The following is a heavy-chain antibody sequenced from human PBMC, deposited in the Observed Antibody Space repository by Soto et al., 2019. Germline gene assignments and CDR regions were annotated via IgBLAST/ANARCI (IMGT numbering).Heavy chain of an antibody. CDR1: GFTFSSYG. V-gene: IGHV3-30*18. J-gene: IGHJ4*02. Sequence: QVQLVQSGGGVVQPGRSLRLSCAGSGFTFSSYGIHWVRQAPGKGLEWVALISYDGGNEKYTESVKDRFTISRDDSHNVAYLQMSSVRTEDTALYYWAKERYSGTYPTDFDYWGQGSLVTVSS. D-gene: IGHD1-26*01. CDR3: AKERYSGTYPTDFDY. CDR2: ISYDGGNE.